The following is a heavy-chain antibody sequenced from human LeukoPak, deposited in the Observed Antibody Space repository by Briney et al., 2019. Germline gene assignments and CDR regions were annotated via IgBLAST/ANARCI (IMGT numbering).Heavy chain of an antibody. CDR2: INHGGST. CDR1: GGSFSGDF. D-gene: IGHD5-12*01. Sequence: SETLSLTCAVYGGSFSGDFWSWIRQSPGKGLEWIGEINHGGSTTYNPSLQSRVTMSVDTSTNQISLKMTSVTAADTAIYYCARHTWQWLPLDDWGQGTQVTISS. J-gene: IGHJ4*02. CDR3: ARHTWQWLPLDD. V-gene: IGHV4-34*01.